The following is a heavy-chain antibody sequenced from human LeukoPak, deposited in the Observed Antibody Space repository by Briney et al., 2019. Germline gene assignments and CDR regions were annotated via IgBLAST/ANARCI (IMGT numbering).Heavy chain of an antibody. CDR1: GFTFSNYA. Sequence: GGSLILSCAASGFTFSNYALHWVRQAPGKGLEWVAVISYDDTNKYYVDSVKGRFTISRDNSKNTLYLQMNSLRAGDTAVYYSARDRGRYYMDVWGKGTTVTISS. D-gene: IGHD6-25*01. CDR2: ISYDDTNK. CDR3: ARDRGRYYMDV. V-gene: IGHV3-30*04. J-gene: IGHJ6*03.